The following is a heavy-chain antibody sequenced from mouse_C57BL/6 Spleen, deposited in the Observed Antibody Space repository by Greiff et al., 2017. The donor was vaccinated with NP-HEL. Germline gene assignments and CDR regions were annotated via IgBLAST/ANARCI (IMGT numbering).Heavy chain of an antibody. J-gene: IGHJ4*01. V-gene: IGHV2-5*01. Sequence: VQRVESGPGLVQPSQSLSITCTVSGFSLTSYGVHWVRQSPGKGLEWLGVIWRGGSTDYNAAFMSRLSITKDNSKSQVFFKVNSLQADDTARYYCAKDRDAMDYWGQGTSVTVSS. CDR2: IWRGGST. D-gene: IGHD3-2*01. CDR1: GFSLTSYG. CDR3: AKDRDAMDY.